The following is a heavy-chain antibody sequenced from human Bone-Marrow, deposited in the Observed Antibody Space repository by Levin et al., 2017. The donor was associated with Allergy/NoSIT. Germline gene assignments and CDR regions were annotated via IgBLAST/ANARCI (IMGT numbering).Heavy chain of an antibody. D-gene: IGHD2-2*01. CDR1: GFTFSDSW. V-gene: IGHV3-74*01. J-gene: IGHJ3*01. CDR3: ATWRVPRDAFDF. CDR2: VSADGSAT. Sequence: HAGGSLRLSCAASGFTFSDSWMHWVRQAPGKGLVWVSRVSADGSATVYADSVKGRFTISRDNAKSTLYLQMNSLRAEDTAVYYCATWRVPRDAFDFWGQGTMVTVSS.